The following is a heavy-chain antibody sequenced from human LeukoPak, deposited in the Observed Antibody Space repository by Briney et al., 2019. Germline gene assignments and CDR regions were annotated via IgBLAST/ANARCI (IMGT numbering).Heavy chain of an antibody. D-gene: IGHD4-23*01. J-gene: IGHJ4*02. V-gene: IGHV3-23*01. CDR3: ARTNGHGGNFFDY. CDR1: GFTFSSYA. Sequence: GGSLRLSCAASGFTFSSYAMSWVRQAPGKGLEWVSAISGSGGSTYYADSAKGRFTISRDNSKNTLYLQMNNLRAEDTAVYFCARTNGHGGNFFDYWGQGTLVTVSS. CDR2: ISGSGGST.